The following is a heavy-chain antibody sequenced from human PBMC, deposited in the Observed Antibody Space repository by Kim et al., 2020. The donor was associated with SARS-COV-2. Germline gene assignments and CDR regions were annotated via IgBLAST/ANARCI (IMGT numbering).Heavy chain of an antibody. CDR3: ATDFYSSGSFIAYFDS. J-gene: IGHJ4*01. V-gene: IGHV3-21*06. CDR1: GFTFSRYS. Sequence: GGSLRLSCAASGFTFSRYSMNWVRQAPGRGLEWVSSISVSGSYTYYADSVQGRFTISRDNAKNALYLQMNSLRAEDTAMYYCATDFYSSGSFIAYFDSWG. CDR2: ISVSGSYT. D-gene: IGHD6-19*01.